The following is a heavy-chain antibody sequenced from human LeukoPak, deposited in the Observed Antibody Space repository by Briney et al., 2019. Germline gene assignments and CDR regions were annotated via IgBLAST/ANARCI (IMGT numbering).Heavy chain of an antibody. CDR2: ISSSSSYI. J-gene: IGHJ3*02. V-gene: IGHV3-21*01. Sequence: PGGSLRLSCAASGFTFSSYSMNWVRQAPGKGLEWVSSISSSSSYIYYADSVKGRFTISRDNAKNSLYLQMNSLRAEDTAVCYCARSGYCSSTSCSKGDDAFDIWGQGTMVTVSS. CDR3: ARSGYCSSTSCSKGDDAFDI. CDR1: GFTFSSYS. D-gene: IGHD2-2*01.